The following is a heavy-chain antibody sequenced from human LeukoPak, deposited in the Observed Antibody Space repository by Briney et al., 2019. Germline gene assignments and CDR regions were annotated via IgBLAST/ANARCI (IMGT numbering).Heavy chain of an antibody. CDR1: GCTFTSYD. V-gene: IGHV1-18*01. J-gene: IGHJ3*02. CDR2: ISAYNGNT. CDR3: AREQLYHLAFDI. Sequence: ASVKVSCKASGCTFTSYDINWVRQATGQGLEWMGWISAYNGNTNYAQKLQGRVTMTTDTSTSTAYMELRSLRSDDTAVYYCAREQLYHLAFDIWGQGTMVTVSS. D-gene: IGHD2-8*01.